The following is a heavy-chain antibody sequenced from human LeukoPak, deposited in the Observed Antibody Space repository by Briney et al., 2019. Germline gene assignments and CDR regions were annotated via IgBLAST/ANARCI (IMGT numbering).Heavy chain of an antibody. D-gene: IGHD1-26*01. CDR3: AREPNMKWELPQIDY. CDR1: GFTFSKAW. CDR2: IKQDGSEK. J-gene: IGHJ4*02. V-gene: IGHV3-7*01. Sequence: PGGSLRLPCAASGFTFSKAWMSWVRQAPGKGLEWVANIKQDGSEKYYVDSVKGRFTISRDNAKNSLYLQMNSLRAEDTAVYYCAREPNMKWELPQIDYWGQGTQVTVSS.